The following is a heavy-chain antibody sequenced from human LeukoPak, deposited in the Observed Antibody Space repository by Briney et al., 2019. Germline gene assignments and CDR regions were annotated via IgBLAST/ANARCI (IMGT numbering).Heavy chain of an antibody. Sequence: SETLSLTCTVPGDSISSYHWSWIRQPPGKGLEWIGYMYHIGGINYNPSLKSRVTISVDTSENQFSLKLTSVTPADTAVYYCAATIKRDYGDTNLDYWGQGTLVTVSS. CDR2: MYHIGGI. CDR3: AATIKRDYGDTNLDY. CDR1: GDSISSYH. V-gene: IGHV4-59*12. D-gene: IGHD4-17*01. J-gene: IGHJ4*02.